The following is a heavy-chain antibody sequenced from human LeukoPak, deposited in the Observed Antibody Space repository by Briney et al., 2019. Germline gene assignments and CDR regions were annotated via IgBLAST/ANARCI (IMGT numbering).Heavy chain of an antibody. CDR1: GFTFSSYA. V-gene: IGHV3-23*01. J-gene: IGHJ5*01. CDR3: AKGHRLCSSGNCNSQVDS. CDR2: ISGSGTAT. D-gene: IGHD2-15*01. Sequence: PGGSLRLSCAASGFTFSSYAMSWVRQAPGKGLVWISTISGSGTATHYADSVKGRFTLSRDNSKNTLYLQMNSLRADDTAAYYCAKGHRLCSSGNCNSQVDSWGHGTLVIVPS.